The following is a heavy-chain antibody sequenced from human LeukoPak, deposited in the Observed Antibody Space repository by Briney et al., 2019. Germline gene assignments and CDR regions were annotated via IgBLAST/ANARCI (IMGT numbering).Heavy chain of an antibody. D-gene: IGHD3-3*01. V-gene: IGHV4-59*11. CDR1: GGSISSHY. CDR2: IYYSGST. J-gene: IGHJ4*02. CDR3: ARDGDDFWSGPL. Sequence: SETLSLTCTVSGGSISSHYWSWIRQPPGKGLEWIGYIYYSGSTNYNPSLKSRVTISVDTSKNQFSLKLSSVTAADTAVYYCARDGDDFWSGPLWGQGTLVTVSS.